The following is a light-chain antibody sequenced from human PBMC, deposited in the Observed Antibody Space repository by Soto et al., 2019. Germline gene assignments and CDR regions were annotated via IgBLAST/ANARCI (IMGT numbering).Light chain of an antibody. V-gene: IGKV2-28*01. J-gene: IGKJ1*01. CDR1: QSLMYSNGYNY. Sequence: DIVMTQTPLSLPVTPGEPASISCRSSQSLMYSNGYNYLDWYLQKPGQSPQLLMYLVSNRASGVPDRLSGSGSGTDFTLKISRVEAEDVGVYYCMQALQTPRTFGQGTKVEIK. CDR2: LVS. CDR3: MQALQTPRT.